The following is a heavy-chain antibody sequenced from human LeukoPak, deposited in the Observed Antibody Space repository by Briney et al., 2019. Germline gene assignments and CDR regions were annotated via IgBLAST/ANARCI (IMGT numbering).Heavy chain of an antibody. J-gene: IGHJ6*02. CDR1: GFSVSSNY. V-gene: IGHV3-66*01. D-gene: IGHD3-22*01. CDR3: ARDRRSGGLYYYDSSGPGGMDV. CDR2: IYTGRAT. Sequence: GGSLRLSCAASGFSVSSNYMSWVRQAPGKGLEWVLVIYTGRATYYADSVKGRFTISRDNSKNTLYLQMNSLRAEDTAVYYCARDRRSGGLYYYDSSGPGGMDVWGQGTTVTVSS.